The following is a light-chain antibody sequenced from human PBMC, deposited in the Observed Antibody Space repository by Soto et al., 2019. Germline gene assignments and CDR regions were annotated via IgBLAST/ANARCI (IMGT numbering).Light chain of an antibody. J-gene: IGKJ1*01. CDR2: GAS. CDR1: QSVRTN. Sequence: EIVMTQSPASLSVPPGERATLSCRASQSVRTNFAWYLQKPGQAPRLLIYGASTRATAVPARFTASGSGTEFTLSISSLQSDDFGVYYCQQYDTWPRTFGQGTKVEIK. CDR3: QQYDTWPRT. V-gene: IGKV3-15*01.